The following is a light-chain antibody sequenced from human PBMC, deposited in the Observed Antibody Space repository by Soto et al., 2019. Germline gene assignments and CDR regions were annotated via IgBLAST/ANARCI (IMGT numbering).Light chain of an antibody. J-gene: IGKJ3*01. CDR3: QQYGSSPFT. Sequence: EIVLTQSPGTLSLSPGERATLSCRASQSVSSSYLAWYQQKPGQAPTLLIYGASSRATGIPDRFSGSESGTDFTLTISRLEPEDFAVYYCQQYGSSPFTFRPGTKVDIK. CDR1: QSVSSSY. V-gene: IGKV3-20*01. CDR2: GAS.